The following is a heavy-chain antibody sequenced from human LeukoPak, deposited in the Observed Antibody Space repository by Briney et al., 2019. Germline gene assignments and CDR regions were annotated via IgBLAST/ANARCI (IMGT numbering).Heavy chain of an antibody. V-gene: IGHV3-23*01. D-gene: IGHD3/OR15-3a*01. J-gene: IGHJ4*02. CDR1: GITLSNYG. CDR2: ISDSGGST. CDR3: AKRGVVIRVILVGFHKEAYYFES. Sequence: GGSLRLSCAVSGITLSNYGMSWVRQAPGKGLEWVAGISDSGGSTKYADSVKGRFTISRDNPKNTLYLQMNSLRAEDTAVYFCAKRGVVIRVILVGFHKEAYYFESLGQGALVTVSS.